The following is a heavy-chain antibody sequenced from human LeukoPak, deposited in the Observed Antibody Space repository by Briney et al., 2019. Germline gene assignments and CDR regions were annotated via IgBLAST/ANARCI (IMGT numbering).Heavy chain of an antibody. Sequence: GGSLRLSCAASGFTFSSYGMHWVRQAPGKGLEYVSAISSNGGSTYYADSVKGRFTISRDNSKNTLYLQMSSLRAEDTAVYYCVKDLGIAAAGGHWGQGTLVTVSS. D-gene: IGHD6-13*01. CDR2: ISSNGGST. J-gene: IGHJ4*02. CDR3: VKDLGIAAAGGH. CDR1: GFTFSSYG. V-gene: IGHV3-64D*06.